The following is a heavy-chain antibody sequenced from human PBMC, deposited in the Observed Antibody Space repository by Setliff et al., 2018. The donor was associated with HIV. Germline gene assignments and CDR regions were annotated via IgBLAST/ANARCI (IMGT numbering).Heavy chain of an antibody. CDR2: IYYSGST. V-gene: IGHV4-59*08. CDR3: ARPTTGVGGGAAFDI. Sequence: SETLSLTCTVSGGSISSHYWSWIRQPPGKGLEWIGTIYYSGSTYYNPSLKSRVTISVDTSKNQLSLILSSVTAADTAVYFCARPTTGVGGGAAFDIWGQGTMVTVSS. J-gene: IGHJ3*02. CDR1: GGSISSHY. D-gene: IGHD2-8*01.